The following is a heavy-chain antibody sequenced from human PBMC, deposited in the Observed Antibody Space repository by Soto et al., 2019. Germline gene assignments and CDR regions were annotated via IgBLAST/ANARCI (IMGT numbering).Heavy chain of an antibody. Sequence: QVQLVQSGAEVKKPGASVKVSCETSGYTFPVSYTHWLRQAPGQGLEWIGWINPNSGDTNYAHKFEGRVTMTRDSSAGTAYMGLSGLRSDDTAVYFCARESAGKTLYGMDVWGQGTTVTVSS. J-gene: IGHJ6*02. D-gene: IGHD1-1*01. CDR1: GYTFPVSY. CDR2: INPNSGDT. CDR3: ARESAGKTLYGMDV. V-gene: IGHV1-2*02.